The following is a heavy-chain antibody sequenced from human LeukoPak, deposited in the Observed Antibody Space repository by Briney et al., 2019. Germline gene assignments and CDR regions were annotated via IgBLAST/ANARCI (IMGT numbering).Heavy chain of an antibody. CDR2: ISSSGSTI. Sequence: PGGSLRLSCAASGFTFSSYEMNWVRQAPGKGLEWVSYISSSGSTIYYADSVKGRFTISRDNAKNSLYLHMNSLRAEDTAVYYCAKGGDYVWGSYRERLDYWGQGTLVTVSS. CDR1: GFTFSSYE. J-gene: IGHJ4*02. CDR3: AKGGDYVWGSYRERLDY. V-gene: IGHV3-48*03. D-gene: IGHD3-16*02.